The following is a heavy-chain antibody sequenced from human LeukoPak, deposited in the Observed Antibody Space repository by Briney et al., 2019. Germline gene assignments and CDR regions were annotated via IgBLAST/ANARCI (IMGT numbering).Heavy chain of an antibody. Sequence: GGSLRLSCAASGFRFSNYSMSWVRQAPGKGLEWVSTISGTGGTTYYADSVKGRFTISRDNSKNTLFLQFNSLRADDTVVYYCAKGRGTTVTAAANYWGQGTLVTVSS. CDR1: GFRFSNYS. D-gene: IGHD4-17*01. CDR2: ISGTGGTT. J-gene: IGHJ4*02. V-gene: IGHV3-23*01. CDR3: AKGRGTTVTAAANY.